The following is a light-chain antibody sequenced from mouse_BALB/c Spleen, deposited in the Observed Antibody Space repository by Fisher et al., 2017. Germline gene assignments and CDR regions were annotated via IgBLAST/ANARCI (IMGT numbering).Light chain of an antibody. CDR2: DTS. J-gene: IGKJ1*01. CDR3: QQWSSNPRT. CDR1: SSVSY. Sequence: IVITQSPAIMSASPGEKVTMTCSASSSVSYMYWYQQKPGSSPRLLIYDTSNLASGVPARFSGSGSGTSYSLTINSMEAEDAATYYCQQWSSNPRTFGGGTKLEIK. V-gene: IGKV4-55*01.